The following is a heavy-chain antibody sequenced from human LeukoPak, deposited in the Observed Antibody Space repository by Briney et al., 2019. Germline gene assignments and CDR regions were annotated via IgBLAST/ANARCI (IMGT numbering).Heavy chain of an antibody. CDR2: ISSSSSYI. V-gene: IGHV3-21*01. D-gene: IGHD3-10*01. J-gene: IGHJ5*02. Sequence: GGSLRLSCAASGFTFSSYSMNWVRQAPGKGLEWVSSISSSSSYIYYADSVKGRFTISRGNAKNSLYLQMNSLRAEDTAVYYCARDSGALWFGELSRWFDPWGQGTLVTVSS. CDR3: ARDSGALWFGELSRWFDP. CDR1: GFTFSSYS.